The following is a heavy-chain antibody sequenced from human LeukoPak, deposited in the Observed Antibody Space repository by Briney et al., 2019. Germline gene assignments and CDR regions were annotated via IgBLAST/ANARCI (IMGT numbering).Heavy chain of an antibody. V-gene: IGHV3-7*01. D-gene: IGHD6-6*01. J-gene: IGHJ4*02. CDR1: GFTSSSYW. CDR2: IKQDGSEK. Sequence: PGGSLRLSCAASGFTSSSYWMSWVRQAPGKGLEWVANIKQDGSEKYYVDSVKGRFTISRDNAKNTLYLQMNSLRAEDTAVYYCARGLSGYSSSLGYWGQGTLVTVSS. CDR3: ARGLSGYSSSLGY.